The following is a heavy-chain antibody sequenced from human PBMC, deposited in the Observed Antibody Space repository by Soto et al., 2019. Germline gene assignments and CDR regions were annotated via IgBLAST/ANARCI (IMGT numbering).Heavy chain of an antibody. CDR3: ARGKYSGSFATTNWFDP. CDR2: ISAYNGNT. V-gene: IGHV1-18*01. J-gene: IGHJ5*02. CDR1: GYTFTSYG. D-gene: IGHD1-26*01. Sequence: ASVKVSCKASGYTFTSYGISWVRQAPGQGLEWMGWISAYNGNTNYAQKLQGRVTMTTDTSTSTAYMELRSLRSDDTAVYYCARGKYSGSFATTNWFDPWGQGTLVTVSS.